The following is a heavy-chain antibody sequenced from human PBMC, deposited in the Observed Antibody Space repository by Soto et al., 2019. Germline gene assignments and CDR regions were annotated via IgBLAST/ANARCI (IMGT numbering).Heavy chain of an antibody. V-gene: IGHV1-2*04. CDR3: ARVRYDSSGYYGRGVFDI. CDR2: INPNSGGT. J-gene: IGHJ3*02. D-gene: IGHD3-22*01. CDR1: GYTFTGYY. Sequence: QVQLVQSGAEVKKPGASVKVSCKASGYTFTGYYMHWVRQAPGQGLEWMGWINPNSGGTNYAQKFQGWVTMTRDTSVSTAYMELSRLRSDDTAVYYCARVRYDSSGYYGRGVFDIWGQGTMVPVSS.